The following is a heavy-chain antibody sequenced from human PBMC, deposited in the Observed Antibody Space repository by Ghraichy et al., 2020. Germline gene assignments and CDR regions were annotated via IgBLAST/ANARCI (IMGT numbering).Heavy chain of an antibody. J-gene: IGHJ4*02. CDR3: AREKDRDGDNYPPGPDY. V-gene: IGHV3-33*01. D-gene: IGHD5-24*01. Sequence: GGSLRLSCAASGFTFSSYGMHWVRQAPGKGLEWVAVIWYDGSYKYYTDSVKGRFTISRDNSKNTLYLQMNSLRAEDTAVYYCAREKDRDGDNYPPGPDYWGQGTLVTVSS. CDR1: GFTFSSYG. CDR2: IWYDGSYK.